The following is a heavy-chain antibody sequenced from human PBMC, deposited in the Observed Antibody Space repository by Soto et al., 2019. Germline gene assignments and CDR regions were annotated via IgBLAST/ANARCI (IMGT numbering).Heavy chain of an antibody. CDR2: INAGNGNT. D-gene: IGHD6-13*01. V-gene: IGHV1-3*01. CDR3: ARPHFSSSYYFDY. CDR1: GYTFTSYA. J-gene: IGHJ4*02. Sequence: QVQLVQSGAEVKKPGASVKVSCKASGYTFTSYAMHWVRQAPLQRLEWRGWINAGNGNTKYSQKFQGRVTITRDTSASTAYMELSSLRSEDTAVYYCARPHFSSSYYFDYWGQGTLVTVSS.